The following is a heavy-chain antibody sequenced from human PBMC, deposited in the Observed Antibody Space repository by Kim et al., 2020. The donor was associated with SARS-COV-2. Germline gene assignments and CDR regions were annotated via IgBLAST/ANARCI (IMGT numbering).Heavy chain of an antibody. Sequence: GGSLRLSCAASGFTFSNAWMSWVRQAPGKGLEWVGRIKSKTDGGTTDYAAPVKGRFTISRDDSKNTLYLQMNSLKTEDTAVYYCTTDFSGVDYYGMDVWGQGTTVTVSS. D-gene: IGHD6-25*01. CDR2: IKSKTDGGTT. CDR3: TTDFSGVDYYGMDV. V-gene: IGHV3-15*01. CDR1: GFTFSNAW. J-gene: IGHJ6*02.